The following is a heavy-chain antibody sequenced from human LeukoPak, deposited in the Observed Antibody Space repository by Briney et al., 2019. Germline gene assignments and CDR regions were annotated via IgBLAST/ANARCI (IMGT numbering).Heavy chain of an antibody. D-gene: IGHD3-16*01. CDR2: IRNKANNYAT. Sequence: GGSLTLSCAASGFTFSDSAMHWVRQASGKGLEWVGRIRNKANNYATTYAASVRGRFTISRDESKNMAYLQMNSLKTEDTAVYYCTRGGSYANWGQGTLVTVSS. V-gene: IGHV3-73*01. J-gene: IGHJ4*02. CDR3: TRGGSYAN. CDR1: GFTFSDSA.